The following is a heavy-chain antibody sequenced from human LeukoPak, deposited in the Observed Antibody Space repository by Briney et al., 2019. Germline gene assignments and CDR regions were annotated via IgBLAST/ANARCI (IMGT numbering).Heavy chain of an antibody. J-gene: IGHJ4*02. V-gene: IGHV1-2*02. CDR1: GYTFTGYY. CDR3: ARVPKATPGHFDY. Sequence: ASVKVSCKASGYTFTGYYMHWVRQAPGQGLEWMGWINPNSGGTNYAQKFKGRVTMTRDTSISTAYMKLSRLRSDDTAVYYCARVPKATPGHFDYWGQGTLVTVSS. CDR2: INPNSGGT.